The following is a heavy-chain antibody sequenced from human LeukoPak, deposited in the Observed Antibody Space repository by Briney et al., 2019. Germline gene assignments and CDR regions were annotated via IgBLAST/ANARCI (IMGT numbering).Heavy chain of an antibody. V-gene: IGHV3-48*01. D-gene: IGHD4-23*01. J-gene: IGHJ4*02. CDR1: GFTFSSYE. Sequence: GGSLRLSCAASGFTFSSYEMNWVRQAPGKGLEWVSYISSSSSTIYYADSVKGRFTISRDNSKNTLYLQMNSLRAEDTAVYYCAREFNGGKHTRFDYWGQGTLVTVSS. CDR3: AREFNGGKHTRFDY. CDR2: ISSSSSTI.